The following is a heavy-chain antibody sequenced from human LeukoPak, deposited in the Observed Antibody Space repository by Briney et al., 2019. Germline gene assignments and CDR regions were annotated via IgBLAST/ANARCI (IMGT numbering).Heavy chain of an antibody. V-gene: IGHV3-23*01. CDR3: ARDRYGSGSYYSYYFDY. D-gene: IGHD3-10*01. CDR2: ISGSGGST. Sequence: GGSLRLSCAASGFTFSSYAMSWVRQAPGKGLEWVSAISGSGGSTYSADSVKGRFTISRDNSKNTLYLQKNSLRAEDTAVYYCARDRYGSGSYYSYYFDYWGQGTLVTVSS. J-gene: IGHJ4*02. CDR1: GFTFSSYA.